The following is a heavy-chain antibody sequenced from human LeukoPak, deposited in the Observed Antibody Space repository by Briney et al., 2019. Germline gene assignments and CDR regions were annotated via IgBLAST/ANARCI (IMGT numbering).Heavy chain of an antibody. J-gene: IGHJ4*02. Sequence: PGRSLRLSCAASGFTFDDYAMHWVRQAPGKGLEWVSGISWNSGSIGYADSVKGRFTISRDNSKNTLYLQMNSLRAEDTAVYYCAKKRPYGDDDWGQGTLVTVSS. CDR2: ISWNSGSI. CDR3: AKKRPYGDDD. V-gene: IGHV3-9*01. CDR1: GFTFDDYA. D-gene: IGHD4-17*01.